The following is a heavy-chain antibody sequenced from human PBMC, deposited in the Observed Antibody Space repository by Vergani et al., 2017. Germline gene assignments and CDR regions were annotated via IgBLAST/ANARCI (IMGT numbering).Heavy chain of an antibody. CDR1: GYTFTSYD. D-gene: IGHD3-3*01. CDR3: ARGATLSVDFWSGYAYYYYYYMDV. J-gene: IGHJ6*03. V-gene: IGHV1-8*01. Sequence: QVQLVQSGAEVKKPGASVKVSCKASGYTFTSYDINWVRQATGQGLEWMVWMNPNSGNTGYAQKFQGRATMTRNTSISTAYMELSSLRSEDTAVYYCARGATLSVDFWSGYAYYYYYYMDVWGKGTTVTVSS. CDR2: MNPNSGNT.